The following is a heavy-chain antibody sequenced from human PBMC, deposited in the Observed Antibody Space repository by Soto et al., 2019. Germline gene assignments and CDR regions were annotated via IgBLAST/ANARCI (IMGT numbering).Heavy chain of an antibody. J-gene: IGHJ4*02. CDR3: TTENYDYIWGAPGY. Sequence: GGSLRLSCAASGFTFSNSWMSWVRQAPGKGLEWVGRIKSKTDGGTTDYAAPVKGRFTISRDDSKNTLYLQMNSLKTEDTAVYYCTTENYDYIWGAPGYSGQGTLVTVSS. D-gene: IGHD3-16*01. CDR2: IKSKTDGGTT. V-gene: IGHV3-15*01. CDR1: GFTFSNSW.